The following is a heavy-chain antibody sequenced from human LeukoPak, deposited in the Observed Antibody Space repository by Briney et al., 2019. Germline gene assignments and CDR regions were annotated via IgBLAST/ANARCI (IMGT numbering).Heavy chain of an antibody. V-gene: IGHV3-23*01. CDR3: AKKSLTSGSILLRGYMDV. Sequence: PGGSLRLSCIASGFTFRNYGMSWVRQAPGKGLEWVSSISGSGGSTFYADSEKGRFTISRDNSKNTLYLQMNSLRAEDTAVYYCAKKSLTSGSILLRGYMDVWGKGTTVTISS. CDR2: ISGSGGST. CDR1: GFTFRNYG. D-gene: IGHD3-10*01. J-gene: IGHJ6*03.